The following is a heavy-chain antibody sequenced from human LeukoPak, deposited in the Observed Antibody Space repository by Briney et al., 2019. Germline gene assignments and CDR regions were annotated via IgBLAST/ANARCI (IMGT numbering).Heavy chain of an antibody. D-gene: IGHD4-17*01. Sequence: GTSVKVSCKASGFTFTSSAVQWVRQARGQRLEWIGWIVVGSGNTNYAQKFQERVTITRDMSTSTAYMELRSLRSDDTAVYYCARDFDYGDYVGNYWGQGTLVTVSS. CDR1: GFTFTSSA. CDR3: ARDFDYGDYVGNY. CDR2: IVVGSGNT. V-gene: IGHV1-58*01. J-gene: IGHJ4*02.